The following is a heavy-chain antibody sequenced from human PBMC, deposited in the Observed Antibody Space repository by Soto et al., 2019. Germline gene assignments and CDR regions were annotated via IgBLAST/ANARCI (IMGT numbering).Heavy chain of an antibody. CDR2: TSYDGSNK. Sequence: QVQLVESGGGVVQPGRSLRLSCAASGFTFSNYAMHWVRQAPGKGLEWVAVTSYDGSNKYYADSVKGRFTISRDNSKNTLYQQINSLRAEDTAVYYCARGRVVLVAAAFDPWGQGTLVTVSS. J-gene: IGHJ5*02. V-gene: IGHV3-30-3*01. CDR1: GFTFSNYA. D-gene: IGHD2-2*01. CDR3: ARGRVVLVAAAFDP.